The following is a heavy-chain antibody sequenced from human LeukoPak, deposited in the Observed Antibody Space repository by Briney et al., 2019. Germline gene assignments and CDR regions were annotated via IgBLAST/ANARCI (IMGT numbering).Heavy chain of an antibody. D-gene: IGHD3-10*01. Sequence: PSETLSLTCTVSGGSISSYYWSWIRQPPGKGLEWIGYNYYSGSTNYNPSLKSRVTISVDTSKNQFSLKLSSVTAADTAVYYCARQKSGFWFDPWGQGTLVTVSS. CDR1: GGSISSYY. CDR3: ARQKSGFWFDP. V-gene: IGHV4-59*08. CDR2: NYYSGST. J-gene: IGHJ5*02.